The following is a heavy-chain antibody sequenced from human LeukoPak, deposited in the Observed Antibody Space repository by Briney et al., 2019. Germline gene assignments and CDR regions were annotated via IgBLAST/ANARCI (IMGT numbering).Heavy chain of an antibody. J-gene: IGHJ6*03. D-gene: IGHD3-22*01. V-gene: IGHV4-4*09. CDR2: IYTSGST. CDR3: ARHTYYYDSSGYYNRTLHYYYYMDV. CDR1: GGSISSYY. Sequence: SETLSLTCTVSGGSISSYYWSWIRQPPGKGLEWIGYIYTSGSTNYNPSLKSRVTISVDTSKNQFSLKLSSVTAADTAVYYCARHTYYYDSSGYYNRTLHYYYYMDVWGKGTTVTVSS.